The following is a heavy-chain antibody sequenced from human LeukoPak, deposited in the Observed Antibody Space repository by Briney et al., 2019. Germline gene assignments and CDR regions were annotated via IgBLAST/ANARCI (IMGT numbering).Heavy chain of an antibody. Sequence: GGSLRLSCAASGFAFNNYAMTWVRQAPGKGLEWVSNINDNGGQRHYADSVKGRFTISRDNSKNTLFLQMDSLRAEDTAVYYCAKTQWKVGATDYYDYWGQGILVTVSS. D-gene: IGHD1-26*01. V-gene: IGHV3-23*01. CDR2: INDNGGQR. CDR3: AKTQWKVGATDYYDY. J-gene: IGHJ4*02. CDR1: GFAFNNYA.